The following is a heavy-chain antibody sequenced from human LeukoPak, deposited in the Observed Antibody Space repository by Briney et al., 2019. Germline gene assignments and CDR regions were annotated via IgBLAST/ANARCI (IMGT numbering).Heavy chain of an antibody. D-gene: IGHD5-18*01. J-gene: IGHJ4*02. CDR3: AISAMAKKYYFDY. CDR1: GYTFTSYY. V-gene: IGHV1-46*03. CDR2: INPSGGST. Sequence: ASVKVSCKASGYTFTSYYMHWVRQAPGQGLEWMGIINPSGGSTSYAQKFQGRVTMARDTSTSTVYMELSSLRSEDTAVYYSAISAMAKKYYFDYWGQGTLVTVSS.